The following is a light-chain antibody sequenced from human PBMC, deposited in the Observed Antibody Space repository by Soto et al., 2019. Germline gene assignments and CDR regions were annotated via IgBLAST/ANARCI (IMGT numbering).Light chain of an antibody. V-gene: IGLV1-51*02. CDR2: QNA. Sequence: QSVLTQPPSVSAAPGQKVTLSCSGSNSNIGNNYVYWYQQFPGAAPKLLMYQNAKRASGIPDRFSGSKSGTAATLAITGIQTGDEADYYCGTWDSGLSGFVFGTGTKLTVL. J-gene: IGLJ1*01. CDR3: GTWDSGLSGFV. CDR1: NSNIGNNY.